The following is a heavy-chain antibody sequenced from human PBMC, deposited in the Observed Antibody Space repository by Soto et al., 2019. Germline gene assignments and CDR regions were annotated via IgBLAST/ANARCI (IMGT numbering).Heavy chain of an antibody. CDR1: GFTFSNYA. V-gene: IGHV3-23*01. D-gene: IGHD2-21*01. J-gene: IGHJ4*02. Sequence: EVQLLESGGGLVQPGGSLRLSCAASGFTFSNYAISWVRQAPGKGLEWVSAIRGSGDSTYYADSVKGRFTISRDNSKNTLYLQMNSLRAEDTAVYYCAKAGSQACGGECFVDYWGQGTLVTVSS. CDR3: AKAGSQACGGECFVDY. CDR2: IRGSGDST.